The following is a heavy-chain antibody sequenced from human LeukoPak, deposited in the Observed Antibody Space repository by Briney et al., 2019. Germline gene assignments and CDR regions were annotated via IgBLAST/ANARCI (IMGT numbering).Heavy chain of an antibody. CDR2: IDPSGGST. Sequence: VASVKVSFKASGYTFTSYYIHWVRQAPGLGLEWMGVIDPSGGSTTYAQRFQGRVTMTRDTSSSTVYMELSSLRSEDTAVYYCARYYYFDYWGQGTRVTVSS. J-gene: IGHJ4*02. V-gene: IGHV1-46*01. CDR1: GYTFTSYY. CDR3: ARYYYFDY.